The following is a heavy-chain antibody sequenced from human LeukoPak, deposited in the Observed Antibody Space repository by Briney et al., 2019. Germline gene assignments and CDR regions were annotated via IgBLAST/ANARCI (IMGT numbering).Heavy chain of an antibody. J-gene: IGHJ4*02. Sequence: SETLSLTCTVSGGSISSYYWSWIRQPPGKGLEWIGYIYYSGSTNYNPSLKSRVTISVDTSKNQFSLKLSSVTAADTAMYYCARRAGYSSSWSFDYWGQGTLVTVSS. D-gene: IGHD6-13*01. CDR1: GGSISSYY. CDR3: ARRAGYSSSWSFDY. CDR2: IYYSGST. V-gene: IGHV4-59*08.